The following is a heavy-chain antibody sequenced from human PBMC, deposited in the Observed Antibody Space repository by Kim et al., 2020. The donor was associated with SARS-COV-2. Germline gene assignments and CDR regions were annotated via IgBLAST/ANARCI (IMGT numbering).Heavy chain of an antibody. J-gene: IGHJ5*02. CDR1: GYTFTSYG. D-gene: IGHD6-19*01. CDR2: ISAYNGNT. CDR3: ARDSGSGWSGGDWFDP. Sequence: ASVKVSCKASGYTFTSYGISWVRQAPGQGLEWMGWISAYNGNTNYAQKLQGRVTMTTDTSTSTAYMELRSLRSDDTAVYYCARDSGSGWSGGDWFDPWGQGTLVTVSS. V-gene: IGHV1-18*01.